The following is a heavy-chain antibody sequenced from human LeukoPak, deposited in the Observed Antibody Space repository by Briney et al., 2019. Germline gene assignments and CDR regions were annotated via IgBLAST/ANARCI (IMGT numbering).Heavy chain of an antibody. CDR1: GYTFTSYD. D-gene: IGHD3-3*01. CDR3: ARESDDYDFWSGSRFGGYMDV. J-gene: IGHJ6*03. V-gene: IGHV1-18*01. Sequence: PGASVKVSCKASGYTFTSYDINWVRQAPGQGLEWMGWISAYNGNTNYAQKLQGRVTMTTDTSTSTAYMELRSLRSDDTAVYYCARESDDYDFWSGSRFGGYMDVWGKGTTVTVSS. CDR2: ISAYNGNT.